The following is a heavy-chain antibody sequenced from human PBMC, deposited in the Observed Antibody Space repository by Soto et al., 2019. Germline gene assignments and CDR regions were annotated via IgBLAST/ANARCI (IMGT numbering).Heavy chain of an antibody. J-gene: IGHJ6*02. CDR3: VKDRRTEAYGMEV. CDR2: ISYDGSNK. V-gene: IGHV3-30*18. Sequence: QMQLVESGGGVVQPGRSLRLSCAASGFSFSSYGMHWVRQAPGKGLEWVAVISYDGSNKYYADSVKGRFTISRDTSKNTLYLQMNSLRAEDTAVFYCVKDRRTEAYGMEVWGQGTTVTVSS. CDR1: GFSFSSYG. D-gene: IGHD2-2*01.